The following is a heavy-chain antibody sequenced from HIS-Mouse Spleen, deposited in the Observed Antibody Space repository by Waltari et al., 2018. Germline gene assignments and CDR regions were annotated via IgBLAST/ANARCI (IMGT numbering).Heavy chain of an antibody. D-gene: IGHD6-13*01. CDR3: ARSGFVAAAGTIDY. V-gene: IGHV6-1*01. CDR1: RASVPTTSAA. J-gene: IGHJ4*02. Sequence: QVQLQQSGPGLVKPSQTLSLTSSIPRASVPTTSAAGNWIRQSPSRGLEWLGRTYYRSKWYNDYAVSVKSRITINPDTSKNQFSLQLNSVTPEDTAVYYCARSGFVAAAGTIDYWGQGTLVTVSS. CDR2: TYYRSKWYN.